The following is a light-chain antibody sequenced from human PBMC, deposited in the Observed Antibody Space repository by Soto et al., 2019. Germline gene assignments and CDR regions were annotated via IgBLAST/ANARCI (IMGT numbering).Light chain of an antibody. CDR2: DSS. Sequence: IELTQSPATLSFSPGETATLSCRASQNVDKFVAWYQQRPGQPPRLLIFDSSHRATGVPVRFSGSGSGTVFILTLGSLEAHDSAVYYCQQRKNWPPITFGQGTKV. V-gene: IGKV3-11*01. J-gene: IGKJ1*01. CDR3: QQRKNWPPIT. CDR1: QNVDKF.